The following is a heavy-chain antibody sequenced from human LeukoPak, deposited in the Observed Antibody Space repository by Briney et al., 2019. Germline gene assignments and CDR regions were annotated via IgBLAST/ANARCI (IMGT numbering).Heavy chain of an antibody. CDR3: ARVPNSNFDYCYYFMDV. J-gene: IGHJ6*03. Sequence: GRSLRLSCAASGFTVSSNYMSWVRQAAGKELESVSVIYSGGSTYYADSVKGRFTISRDNSKNTLYLQMNSLRAEDTAVYYCARVPNSNFDYCYYFMDVWGKGTTVTVSS. D-gene: IGHD4-11*01. V-gene: IGHV3-66*02. CDR1: GFTVSSNY. CDR2: IYSGGST.